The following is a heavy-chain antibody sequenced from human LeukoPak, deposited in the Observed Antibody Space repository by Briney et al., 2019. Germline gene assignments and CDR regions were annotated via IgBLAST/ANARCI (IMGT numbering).Heavy chain of an antibody. CDR3: AIHGSYGDYRGRWFDP. V-gene: IGHV1-18*01. D-gene: IGHD4-17*01. CDR2: ISAYNGNT. Sequence: ASVKVSCKASGYTFTSYGISWVRQAPGQGLEWMGWISAYNGNTNYAQKFQGRVTITADESTSTAYMELSSLRSEDTAVYYCAIHGSYGDYRGRWFDPWGQGTLVTVSS. J-gene: IGHJ5*02. CDR1: GYTFTSYG.